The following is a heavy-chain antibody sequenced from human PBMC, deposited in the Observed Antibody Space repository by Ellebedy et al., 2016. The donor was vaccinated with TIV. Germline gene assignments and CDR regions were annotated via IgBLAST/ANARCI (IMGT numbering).Heavy chain of an antibody. D-gene: IGHD3-10*01. Sequence: GESLKISCAASGFTLSSYEMNWVRQAPGKGLEWVSYISSSGSNVYYVDPVKGRFTISRDNAKNSLYLQMNTLRAEDTAVYYCSRARGLWFGDGMDVWGQGTTVTVSS. CDR3: SRARGLWFGDGMDV. CDR2: ISSSGSNV. J-gene: IGHJ6*02. V-gene: IGHV3-48*03. CDR1: GFTLSSYE.